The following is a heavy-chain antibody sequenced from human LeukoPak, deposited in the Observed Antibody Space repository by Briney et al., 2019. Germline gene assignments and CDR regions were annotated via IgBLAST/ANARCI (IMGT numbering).Heavy chain of an antibody. CDR3: ARGNRRYCSSTSCYPSEYFQH. D-gene: IGHD2-2*01. CDR2: INPNSGGT. V-gene: IGHV1-2*02. Sequence: ASVKVSCKASGYTFTSYDINWVRQAPGQGLEWMGWINPNSGGTNYAQKFQGRVTMTWDTSISTAYMELSRLRSDDTAVYYCARGNRRYCSSTSCYPSEYFQHWGQGTLVTVSS. CDR1: GYTFTSYD. J-gene: IGHJ1*01.